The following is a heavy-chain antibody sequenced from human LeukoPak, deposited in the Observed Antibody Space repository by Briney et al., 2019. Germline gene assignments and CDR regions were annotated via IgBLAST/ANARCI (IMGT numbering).Heavy chain of an antibody. Sequence: GGSLRLSCAAFGFTLGNSWTDWVRQAPGRGLLWVSRINTDGSNTFYADSVKGRFTISRDNAKNTLYLQMNTLRAEDTAVYFCARGTGSGWYDYWGQGILVTVSS. D-gene: IGHD6-19*01. V-gene: IGHV3-74*01. CDR2: INTDGSNT. CDR1: GFTLGNSW. CDR3: ARGTGSGWYDY. J-gene: IGHJ4*02.